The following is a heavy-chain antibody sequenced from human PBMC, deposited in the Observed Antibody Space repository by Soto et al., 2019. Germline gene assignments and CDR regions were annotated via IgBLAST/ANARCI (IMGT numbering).Heavy chain of an antibody. CDR2: ISGSGGST. V-gene: IGHV3-23*01. D-gene: IGHD3-3*01. CDR3: AKFGLGTICGVVRLMDV. Sequence: PGGSLRLSCAASGFTFSSYAMSWVRQAPGKGLEWVSAISGSGGSTYYADSVKGRFASSRDNSKNTLYLQMNSLRAEDTAVYYYAKFGLGTICGVVRLMDVWGKATAVTVSS. CDR1: GFTFSSYA. J-gene: IGHJ6*03.